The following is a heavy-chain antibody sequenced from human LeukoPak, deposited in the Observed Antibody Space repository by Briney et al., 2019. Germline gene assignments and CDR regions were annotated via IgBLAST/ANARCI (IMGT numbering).Heavy chain of an antibody. D-gene: IGHD2-15*01. V-gene: IGHV3-23*01. Sequence: GGSLRLSCAASGFTFNTYVMSWVRQAPGKGRGWVSAISSSGGSTYYADSVKGRFTISRDNSKNTLYFQMNSLRAEDTAVYYCAKRSTDLGYCSGGSCYEFSNWGQGTLVTVSS. CDR3: AKRSTDLGYCSGGSCYEFSN. CDR1: GFTFNTYV. CDR2: ISSSGGST. J-gene: IGHJ4*02.